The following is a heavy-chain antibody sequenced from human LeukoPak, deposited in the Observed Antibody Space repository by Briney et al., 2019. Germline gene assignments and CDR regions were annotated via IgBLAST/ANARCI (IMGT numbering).Heavy chain of an antibody. V-gene: IGHV3-21*01. Sequence: GGSLRLSCAASGFTFSSYSMNWVRQAPGKGLEWVSSISSSSSYIYYADSVKGRFTISRDSAKNSLYLQMNSLRAEDTAVYYCARDQYYDSSGYSLDAFDIWGQGTMVTVSS. CDR2: ISSSSSYI. D-gene: IGHD3-22*01. CDR1: GFTFSSYS. CDR3: ARDQYYDSSGYSLDAFDI. J-gene: IGHJ3*02.